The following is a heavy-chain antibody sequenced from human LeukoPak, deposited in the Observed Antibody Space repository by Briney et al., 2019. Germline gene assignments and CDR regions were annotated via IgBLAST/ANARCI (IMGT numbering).Heavy chain of an antibody. CDR3: ARTRDGYLRY. CDR1: GGASSGYY. J-gene: IGHJ4*02. D-gene: IGHD5-24*01. CDR2: IDHRGST. V-gene: IGHV4-34*01. Sequence: SETLSLTCAAYGGASSGYYCTWIRQPPSKGLEWIGEIDHRGSTHYNPSLQSRVTISIDTSKNQFSLKVSSVTAADTALYYCARTRDGYLRYWSQGSLVTVSS.